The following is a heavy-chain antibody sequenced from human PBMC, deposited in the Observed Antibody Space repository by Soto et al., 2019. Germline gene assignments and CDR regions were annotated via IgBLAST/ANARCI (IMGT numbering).Heavy chain of an antibody. CDR1: GFTFSSYA. D-gene: IGHD3-22*01. Sequence: TGGSLRLSCAASGFTFSSYAMHWVRQAPGKGLEWVAVISSDGRNKDYADSVKGRFTISRDRAKDTLYLQMNSLRPEDAAVYYCAEDPHEYYHESSGYYCNTIWFDPWGQGTLVTVSS. J-gene: IGHJ5*02. CDR3: AEDPHEYYHESSGYYCNTIWFDP. V-gene: IGHV3-30*04. CDR2: ISSDGRNK.